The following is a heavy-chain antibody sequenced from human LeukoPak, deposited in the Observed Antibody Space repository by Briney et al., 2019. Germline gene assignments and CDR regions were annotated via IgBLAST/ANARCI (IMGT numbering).Heavy chain of an antibody. CDR1: GFTFSSYA. CDR2: ISYDGSNK. D-gene: IGHD6-6*01. J-gene: IGHJ4*02. CDR3: AKSRNSIATSSFGY. V-gene: IGHV3-30-3*02. Sequence: GGSLRLSCAASGFTFSSYAMHWVRQAPGKGLEWVAVISYDGSNKYYADSVKGRFTISRDNSKNTLYLQMNSLRAEDTAVYYCAKSRNSIATSSFGYWGQGTLVTVSS.